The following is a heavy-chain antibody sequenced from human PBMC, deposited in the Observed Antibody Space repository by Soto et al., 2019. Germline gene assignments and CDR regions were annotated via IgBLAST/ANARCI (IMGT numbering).Heavy chain of an antibody. CDR1: GGSISSGGYS. V-gene: IGHV4-30-2*01. Sequence: QLQLQQSGSGLVKPSQTLSLTCAVSGGSISSGGYSLSWIRQPPGEGLEWIGYIYHSGTTYYNPSLKSRVTISVDRAKNQFSLKLSSVTAADTAVYYCAREFGWLIDYWGQGTMVTVSS. CDR2: IYHSGTT. J-gene: IGHJ4*02. CDR3: AREFGWLIDY. D-gene: IGHD6-19*01.